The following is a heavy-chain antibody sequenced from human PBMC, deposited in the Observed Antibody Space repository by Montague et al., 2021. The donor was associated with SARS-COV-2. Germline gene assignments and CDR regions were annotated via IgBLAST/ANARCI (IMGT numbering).Heavy chain of an antibody. CDR3: VEIVGAADY. CDR1: GGSISSSSYY. CDR2: IYYSGST. V-gene: IGHV4-39*01. Sequence: SETLSLTCTFSGGSISSSSYYWGWIRQPPGKGLEWIGSIYYSGSTYYNPSLKSRVTISVDTSKNQFSLKLSSVTAADTAVYYCVEIVGAADYWGQGTLVTVSS. J-gene: IGHJ4*02. D-gene: IGHD1-26*01.